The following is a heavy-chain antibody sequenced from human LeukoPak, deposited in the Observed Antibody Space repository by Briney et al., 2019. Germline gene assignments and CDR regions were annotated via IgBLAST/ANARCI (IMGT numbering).Heavy chain of an antibody. CDR1: GFTFNIYP. D-gene: IGHD2-15*01. V-gene: IGHV3-23*01. CDR2: IGTGGDT. Sequence: GGSLRLSCVASGFTFNIYPMTWVRQSPEKGLEWVLTIGTGGDTYYADSVKGRFTISRDDSKNTLYLQMHSLGAEDTAVYYCAKSRVVDRRGYFDYWGQGTLVTVSS. CDR3: AKSRVVDRRGYFDY. J-gene: IGHJ4*02.